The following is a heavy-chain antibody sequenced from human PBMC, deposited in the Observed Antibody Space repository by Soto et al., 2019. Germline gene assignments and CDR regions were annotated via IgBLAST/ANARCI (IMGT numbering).Heavy chain of an antibody. D-gene: IGHD2-2*01. CDR3: ARNVLNCSSTSCSPYYMDV. J-gene: IGHJ6*03. V-gene: IGHV5-51*01. CDR1: GYIFTSYW. Sequence: PGESLKISCKGSGYIFTSYWIGWVRQMPGKGLEWMGIIYPGDSDTRYSPSFQGQVTISADKSISTAYLQWSSLKASDTAMYYCARNVLNCSSTSCSPYYMDVWGKGTTVTVSS. CDR2: IYPGDSDT.